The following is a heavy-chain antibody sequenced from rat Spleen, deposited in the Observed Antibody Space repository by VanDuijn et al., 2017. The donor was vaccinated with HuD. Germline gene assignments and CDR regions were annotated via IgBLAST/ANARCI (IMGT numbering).Heavy chain of an antibody. V-gene: IGHV5-29*01. CDR2: IGNKGSIT. CDR1: GITFSNYA. CDR3: TTGYYDGYYLVFDY. J-gene: IGHJ2*01. D-gene: IGHD1-12*03. Sequence: EVQLVESGGGLVQPGGTLKLSCAASGITFSNYAMAWVRQAPTKGLEWVATIGNKGSITYYRDSVKGRFTISRDNAKSTLYLQMDSLRSEDTATYYCTTGYYDGYYLVFDYWGQGVMVTVSS.